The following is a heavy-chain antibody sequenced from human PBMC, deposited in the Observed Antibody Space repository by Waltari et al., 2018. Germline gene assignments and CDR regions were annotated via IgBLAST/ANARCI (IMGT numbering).Heavy chain of an antibody. Sequence: QVQLQESGPGLVKPSETLSLTCTVSGGSISSYYWSWIRQPPGKGLEWIGYIYYSGSTNYNPSLKSRVTISVDTSKNQFSLKLSSVTAADTAVYYCAINFSGSSDGYFDYWGQGTLVTVSS. CDR1: GGSISSYY. CDR2: IYYSGST. CDR3: AINFSGSSDGYFDY. D-gene: IGHD1-26*01. V-gene: IGHV4-59*01. J-gene: IGHJ4*02.